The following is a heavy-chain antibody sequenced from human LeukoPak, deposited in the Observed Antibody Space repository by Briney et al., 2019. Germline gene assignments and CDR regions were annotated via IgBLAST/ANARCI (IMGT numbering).Heavy chain of an antibody. V-gene: IGHV3-23*01. J-gene: IGHJ4*02. CDR3: AKDSLEDIVVVPVATEFDY. Sequence: PGGSLRLSCAASGFTFSSYAMSWVRQAPGKGLEWVSAISGSGGSTYYADSVKGRFTISRDNSKNTLYLQMNSLRAEDTAVHYCAKDSLEDIVVVPVATEFDYWGQGTLVTVSS. D-gene: IGHD2-2*01. CDR1: GFTFSSYA. CDR2: ISGSGGST.